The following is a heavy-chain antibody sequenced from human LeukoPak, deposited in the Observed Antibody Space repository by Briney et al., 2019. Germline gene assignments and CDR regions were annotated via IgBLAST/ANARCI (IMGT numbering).Heavy chain of an antibody. CDR2: IYYSGST. V-gene: IGHV4-59*12. J-gene: IGHJ5*02. D-gene: IGHD3-3*01. CDR1: GGSISSYY. Sequence: SETLSLTCTVSGGSISSYYWSWIRQPPGKGLEWIGYIYYSGSTNYNPSLKSRVTMSVDTSKNQFSLKLSSVTAADTAVYYCARGVDFWSGYYSDNWFDPWGQGTLVTVSS. CDR3: ARGVDFWSGYYSDNWFDP.